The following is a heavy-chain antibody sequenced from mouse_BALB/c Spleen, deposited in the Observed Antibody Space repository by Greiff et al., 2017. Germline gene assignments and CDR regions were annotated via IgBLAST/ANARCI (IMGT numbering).Heavy chain of an antibody. J-gene: IGHJ1*01. CDR1: GYTFTSYT. CDR3: ARSNSLLRLRGYFDV. D-gene: IGHD1-2*01. Sequence: QVQLQQSGAELARPGASVKMSCKASGYTFTSYTMHWVKQRPGQGLEWIGYINPSSGYTNYNQKFKDKATLTADKSSSTAYMQLSSLTSEDSAVYYCARSNSLLRLRGYFDVWGAGTTVTVSS. V-gene: IGHV1-4*01. CDR2: INPSSGYT.